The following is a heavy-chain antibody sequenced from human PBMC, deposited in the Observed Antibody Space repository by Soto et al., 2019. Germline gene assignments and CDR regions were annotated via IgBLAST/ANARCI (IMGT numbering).Heavy chain of an antibody. CDR1: GFTVSSNY. CDR2: IYSGGST. CDR3: SHRYGSGSYNIYYYMDV. D-gene: IGHD3-10*01. Sequence: GGSLRLSCAASGFTVSSNYMSWVRQAPGKGLEWVSVIYSGGSTYYADSVKGRFTISRHNSKNTLYLQMNSLRAEDTDVYYCSHRYGSGSYNIYYYMDVWGKGTTVTVSS. J-gene: IGHJ6*03. V-gene: IGHV3-53*04.